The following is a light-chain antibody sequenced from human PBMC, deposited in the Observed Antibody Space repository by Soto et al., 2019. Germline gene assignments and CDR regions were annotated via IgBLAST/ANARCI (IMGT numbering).Light chain of an antibody. V-gene: IGKV3-11*01. CDR3: QQRSNWPPALS. Sequence: EVVLTQSPATLSLSPGDRATLSRRASQSVNDFLAWYQQKPGQTPRLLIYDASKRATGIPGRFSGSGSGTDFTLTISSLEPEDFAVYYCQQRSNWPPALSFGGGTKVDIK. J-gene: IGKJ4*01. CDR2: DAS. CDR1: QSVNDF.